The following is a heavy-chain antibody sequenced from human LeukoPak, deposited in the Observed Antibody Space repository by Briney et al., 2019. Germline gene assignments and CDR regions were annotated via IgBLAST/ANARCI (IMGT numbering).Heavy chain of an antibody. Sequence: GGSLRLSCAASGFTFTNAWMNWVRQAPGKGLEWVGRIKSKTDGGTTDYAAPVKGRFTISRDDSKTTLYLQMNSLKTEDTAVYYCTTELTVPGAFDIWGQGTMVTVSS. V-gene: IGHV3-15*01. J-gene: IGHJ3*02. D-gene: IGHD4-17*01. CDR1: GFTFTNAW. CDR3: TTELTVPGAFDI. CDR2: IKSKTDGGTT.